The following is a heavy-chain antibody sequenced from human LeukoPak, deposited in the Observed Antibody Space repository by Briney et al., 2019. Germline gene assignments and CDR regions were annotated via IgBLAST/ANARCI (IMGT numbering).Heavy chain of an antibody. Sequence: ASVKVSCKTSGYSFTAFYIHWVRQAPGQGLEWMGWIHPRSGETNYAYKFRGRVTMTRDTSISTTYMDLGSLGSDDTAVYYCARDGEYGTGSYYRGCFDYWGQGTLVTVSS. D-gene: IGHD3-10*01. CDR2: IHPRSGET. CDR1: GYSFTAFY. J-gene: IGHJ4*02. V-gene: IGHV1-2*02. CDR3: ARDGEYGTGSYYRGCFDY.